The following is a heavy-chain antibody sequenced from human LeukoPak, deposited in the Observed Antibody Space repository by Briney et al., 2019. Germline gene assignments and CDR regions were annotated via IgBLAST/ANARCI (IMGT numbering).Heavy chain of an antibody. J-gene: IGHJ3*02. Sequence: SETLSLTCTVSGGSISSYYGSWIRQPPGKGLEWIGYIYYSGSTNYNPSLKSRVTISVDTPKNQFSLKLSSVTAADTAVYSCARLMPRDYGGRDAFDIWGKGTMVTVSS. D-gene: IGHD4-23*01. CDR2: IYYSGST. CDR1: GGSISSYY. CDR3: ARLMPRDYGGRDAFDI. V-gene: IGHV4-59*08.